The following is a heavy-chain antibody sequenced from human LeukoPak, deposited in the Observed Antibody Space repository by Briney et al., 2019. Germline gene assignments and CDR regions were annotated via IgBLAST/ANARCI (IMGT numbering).Heavy chain of an antibody. CDR2: IYYSGST. D-gene: IGHD6-19*01. J-gene: IGHJ4*02. CDR1: GGSISSGGYY. CDR3: ARDVRGNGWYLY. V-gene: IGHV4-31*03. Sequence: SETLSLTCTVSGGSISSGGYYWSWLRQHPGKGLEWIGYIYYSGSTYYNPSLKSRVTISVDTSKNQFSLKLSSVTAADTAVYYCARDVRGNGWYLYWGQGTLVTVSS.